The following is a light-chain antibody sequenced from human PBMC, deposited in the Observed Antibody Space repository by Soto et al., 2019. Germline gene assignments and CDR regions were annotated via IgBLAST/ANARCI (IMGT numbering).Light chain of an antibody. CDR1: QSVSSSY. V-gene: IGKV3-15*01. CDR2: GAS. Sequence: EIVMTQSPGTLSLSPGDTATLSCRASQSVSSSYLAWYQQKPGQAPRLLIYGASTRATGIPARFSGSGSGTEFTLTISSLQSEDFAVYYCQQYNNWPFWTFGQGTKVDIK. CDR3: QQYNNWPFWT. J-gene: IGKJ1*01.